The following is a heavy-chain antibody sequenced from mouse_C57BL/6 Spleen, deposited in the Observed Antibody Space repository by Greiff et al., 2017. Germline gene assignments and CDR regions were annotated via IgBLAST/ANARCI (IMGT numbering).Heavy chain of an antibody. J-gene: IGHJ2*01. CDR3: TTWSRGY. CDR2: IDPENGDT. V-gene: IGHV14-4*01. CDR1: GFNIKDDY. Sequence: VQLQQSGAELVRPGASVKLSCTASGFNIKDDYMHWVKQRPEQGLEWIGWIDPENGDTEYASKFQGKATITADTSSNTAYLQLSSLTSEDTAVYYCTTWSRGYWGQGTTLTVSS.